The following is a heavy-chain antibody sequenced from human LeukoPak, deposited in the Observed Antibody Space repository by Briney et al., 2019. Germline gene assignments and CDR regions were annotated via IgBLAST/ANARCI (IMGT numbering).Heavy chain of an antibody. CDR3: ARDRPYYDILTGYSVFDY. V-gene: IGHV1-18*01. J-gene: IGHJ4*02. Sequence: ASVKVSCKASGGTFSSYAISWVRQAPGQGLEWMGWISAYNGNTNYAQKLQGRVTMTTDTSTSTAYMELRSLRSGDTAVYYCARDRPYYDILTGYSVFDYWGQGTLVTVST. CDR2: ISAYNGNT. D-gene: IGHD3-9*01. CDR1: GGTFSSYA.